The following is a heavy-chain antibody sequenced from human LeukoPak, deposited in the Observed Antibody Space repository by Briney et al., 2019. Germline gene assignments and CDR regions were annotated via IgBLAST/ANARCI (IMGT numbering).Heavy chain of an antibody. CDR3: ARVLRVGGARGVFNY. D-gene: IGHD3-16*01. CDR2: MNPNSGNT. J-gene: IGHJ4*02. CDR1: GYTFTSYD. Sequence: TAKVSCKASGYTFTSYDINWVRQATGQGLEWMGWMNPNSGNTGYAQNFQGRVTITRNTSTKTAYLELSSLRSEDTAVYYCARVLRVGGARGVFNYWGQGTLVTVSS. V-gene: IGHV1-8*03.